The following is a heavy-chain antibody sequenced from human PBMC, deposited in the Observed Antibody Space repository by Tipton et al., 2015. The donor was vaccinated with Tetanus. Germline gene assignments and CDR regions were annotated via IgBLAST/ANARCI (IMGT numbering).Heavy chain of an antibody. V-gene: IGHV4-59*01. CDR3: ARIGWPQQNKPAFDI. D-gene: IGHD6-19*01. Sequence: TLSLTCSVSGGSISSYYWTWIRQPPGRGLEWIGFVHYSGRTNYSPSLRSRVSLSVDTSKNQFSLNLSSVTAADTAVHYCARIGWPQQNKPAFDIWGQGTVVTVSS. CDR1: GGSISSYY. CDR2: VHYSGRT. J-gene: IGHJ3*02.